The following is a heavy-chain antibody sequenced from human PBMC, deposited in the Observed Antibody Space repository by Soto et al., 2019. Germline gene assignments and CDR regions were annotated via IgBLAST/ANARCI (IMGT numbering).Heavy chain of an antibody. CDR1: GDSVSSNSAA. V-gene: IGHV6-1*01. CDR2: TYYRSKWYN. D-gene: IGHD2-15*01. Sequence: SQTLSLTCAISGDSVSSNSAAWNWIRQSPSRGLEWLGRTYYRSKWYNDYAVSVKSRITINPDTSKNQFSLQLNSVTPEDTAVYYCARGQAQYCSGGSCYWGNWFDPWGQGTLVTVSS. J-gene: IGHJ5*02. CDR3: ARGQAQYCSGGSCYWGNWFDP.